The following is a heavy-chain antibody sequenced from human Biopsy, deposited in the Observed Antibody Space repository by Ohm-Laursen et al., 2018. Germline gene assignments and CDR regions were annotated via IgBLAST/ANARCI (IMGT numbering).Heavy chain of an antibody. CDR2: IFYSGTT. CDR1: GGSVSSNVAY. J-gene: IGHJ5*02. V-gene: IGHV4-39*01. Sequence: SETLSLTCTVSGGSVSSNVAYWAWIRQPPGKGLESIGSIFYSGTTYYNPSLQSRVTMSVDTSKNQFSLNLTSVTAADTAVYYCARHPTGFWFDPWGQGTLVIVSS. CDR3: ARHPTGFWFDP.